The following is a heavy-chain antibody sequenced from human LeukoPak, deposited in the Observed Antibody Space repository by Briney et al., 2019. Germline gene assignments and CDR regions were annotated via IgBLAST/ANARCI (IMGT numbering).Heavy chain of an antibody. V-gene: IGHV1-2*06. Sequence: ASVKVSCKASGYTFTGYYIHWVRRAPGQGLEWMGRINPNTGGTNYAQKFQGRVTVTRDTSISTAYMELSRLTSDDTAVYYCARVGVDLWFVPWGQGTLVSVSS. CDR3: ARVGVDLWFVP. CDR1: GYTFTGYY. D-gene: IGHD3/OR15-3a*01. CDR2: INPNTGGT. J-gene: IGHJ5*02.